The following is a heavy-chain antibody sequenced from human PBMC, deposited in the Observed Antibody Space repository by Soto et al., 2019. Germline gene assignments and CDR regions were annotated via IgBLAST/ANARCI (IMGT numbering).Heavy chain of an antibody. V-gene: IGHV3-15*01. CDR2: IKSKTDGGTI. J-gene: IGHJ4*02. Sequence: EVQLVESGGGLVKPGGSLRLSCAASGFTFTNAYMAWVRQAPGKGLEWVGRIKSKTDGGTIDYAAPVKGRFTISRDYSKNTLYLQMKRLKTEDTALYFCSTLNYAYWGQGTLVTVSS. CDR3: STLNYAY. D-gene: IGHD3-16*01. CDR1: GFTFTNAY.